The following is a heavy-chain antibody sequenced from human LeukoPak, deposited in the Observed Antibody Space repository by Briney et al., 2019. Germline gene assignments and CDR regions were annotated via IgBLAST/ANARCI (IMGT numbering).Heavy chain of an antibody. J-gene: IGHJ3*02. CDR3: ARVTRVDTAKGFAFDI. CDR2: IYYSGST. D-gene: IGHD5-18*01. Sequence: SETLSLTCTVSGGSVSSGSYYWSWIRQPPGKGLEWIGYIYYSGSTNYNPSLKSRVTISVDTSKNQFSLKLSSVTAADTAVYYCARVTRVDTAKGFAFDIWGQGTMVTVSS. V-gene: IGHV4-61*01. CDR1: GGSVSSGSYY.